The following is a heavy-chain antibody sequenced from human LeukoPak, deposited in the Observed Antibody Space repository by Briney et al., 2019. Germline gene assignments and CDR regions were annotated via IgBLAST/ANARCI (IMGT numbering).Heavy chain of an antibody. J-gene: IGHJ5*02. Sequence: GGSLRLSCAASRFTFSSYWMSWVRQAPGKGLEWVANIKQGGSEKYYVDSVKGRFTISRDNAKNSLYLQMNSLRAEDTALYYCAAEGGYSYGHNWFDPWGQGTLVTVSS. D-gene: IGHD5-18*01. CDR2: IKQGGSEK. CDR1: RFTFSSYW. CDR3: AAEGGYSYGHNWFDP. V-gene: IGHV3-7*01.